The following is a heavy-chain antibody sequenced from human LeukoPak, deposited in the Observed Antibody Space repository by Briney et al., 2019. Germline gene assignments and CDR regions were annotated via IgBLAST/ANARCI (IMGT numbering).Heavy chain of an antibody. V-gene: IGHV4-59*01. J-gene: IGHJ4*02. CDR3: ARYKMGVMVAGTDY. Sequence: PSETLSLTCTVSVGSISSYYWSWIRQPPGKGLEWIGYIYYSGSTNYNPSLKSRVTISVDTSKNQFSLKLSSVTAADTAVYYCARYKMGVMVAGTDYCGQGTLVTVSS. D-gene: IGHD2-8*01. CDR2: IYYSGST. CDR1: VGSISSYY.